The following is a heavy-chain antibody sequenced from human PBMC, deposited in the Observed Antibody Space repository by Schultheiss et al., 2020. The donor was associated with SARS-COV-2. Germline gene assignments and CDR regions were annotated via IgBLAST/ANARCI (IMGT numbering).Heavy chain of an antibody. V-gene: IGHV4-34*01. CDR3: ARDNPYGSGSPGFYFYGAEV. D-gene: IGHD3-10*01. Sequence: SETLSLTCAVYGGSFSGYYWSWIRQPPGKGLEWIGEINHRGSTNYNPSLKSRVTISVDTSKNQFSLKLSSVTAADTAVYYCARDNPYGSGSPGFYFYGAEVWGQGTTVTVSS. J-gene: IGHJ6*01. CDR2: INHRGST. CDR1: GGSFSGYY.